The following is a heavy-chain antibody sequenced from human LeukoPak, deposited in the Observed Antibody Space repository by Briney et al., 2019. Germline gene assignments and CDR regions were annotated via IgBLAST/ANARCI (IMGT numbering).Heavy chain of an antibody. D-gene: IGHD3-9*01. CDR3: ASDYRNYDILTGYYRLDAFDI. CDR2: VDHDGSGT. V-gene: IGHV3-74*01. CDR1: GFSFTSYW. Sequence: GGSLRLSCAASGFSFTSYWMHWVRQPPGKGLVWVSRVDHDGSGTAYADSVTGRFTISRDNAKNSLYLQMNSLRAEDTAVYYCASDYRNYDILTGYYRLDAFDIWGQGTMVTVSS. J-gene: IGHJ3*02.